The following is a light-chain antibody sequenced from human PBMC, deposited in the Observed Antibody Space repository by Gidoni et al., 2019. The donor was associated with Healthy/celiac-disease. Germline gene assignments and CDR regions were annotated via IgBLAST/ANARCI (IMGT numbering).Light chain of an antibody. Sequence: SYELTQPPSVSVSPGQTASITCSGDKLGDKYACWYQQKPGQSPVLVIYQDSNRPSGIPELFSGSNSGNTATLTISGTQAMDEADYYCQAWDSSTVVFGGGTKLTVL. CDR2: QDS. CDR3: QAWDSSTVV. CDR1: KLGDKY. V-gene: IGLV3-1*01. J-gene: IGLJ2*01.